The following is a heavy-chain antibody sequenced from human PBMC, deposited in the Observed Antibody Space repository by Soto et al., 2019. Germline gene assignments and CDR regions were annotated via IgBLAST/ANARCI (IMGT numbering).Heavy chain of an antibody. CDR3: AQSRVYSSSWPFDX. Sequence: SGPTLVHPTQTLTLTCPFSGFSLSTSGVGVCWIRQPPGKALEWLALIYWNDDKRYSPSLKRRLTITKDTSKNQVVLTMTNMDTVETATYYCAQSRVYSSSWPFDXSGQGTLVTVSX. V-gene: IGHV2-5*01. D-gene: IGHD6-13*01. CDR1: GFSLSTSGVG. J-gene: IGHJ4*02. CDR2: IYWNDDK.